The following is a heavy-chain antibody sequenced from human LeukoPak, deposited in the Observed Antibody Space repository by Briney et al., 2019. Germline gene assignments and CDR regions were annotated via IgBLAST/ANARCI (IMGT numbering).Heavy chain of an antibody. V-gene: IGHV4-39*01. J-gene: IGHJ5*02. CDR2: IYYSGST. D-gene: IGHD1-7*01. CDR3: ARQTTRGRSWFDP. Sequence: KTSETLSLTCTVSGGSISSSSYYWGWIRQPPGKGLEWIGSIYYSGSTYYNPSLKSRVTISVDTSKNQFSLKLSSVTAADTAVYYCARQTTRGRSWFDPWGQGTLVTVSS. CDR1: GGSISSSSYY.